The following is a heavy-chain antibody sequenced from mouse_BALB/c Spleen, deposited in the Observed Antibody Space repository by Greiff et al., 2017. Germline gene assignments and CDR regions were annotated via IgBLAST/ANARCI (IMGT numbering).Heavy chain of an antibody. J-gene: IGHJ4*01. CDR2: IDPSDSYT. Sequence: QVQLQQSGAELVKPGASVKMSCKASGYTFTSYWMHWVKQRPGQGLEWIGTIDPSDSYTSYNQKFKGKATLTVDTSSSTAYMQLSSLTSEDSAVYYCTREGTVDYWGQGTSGTGSS. V-gene: IGHV1S127*01. D-gene: IGHD3-3*01. CDR3: TREGTVDY. CDR1: GYTFTSYW.